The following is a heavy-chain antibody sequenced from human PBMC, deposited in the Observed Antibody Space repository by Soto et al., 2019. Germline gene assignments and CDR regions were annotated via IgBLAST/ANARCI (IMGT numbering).Heavy chain of an antibody. CDR2: IRSKAYGGTT. CDR1: GFTFGDYA. J-gene: IGHJ3*02. Sequence: GGSLRLSCTASGFTFGDYAMSWFRQAPGKGLEWVGFIRSKAYGGTTEYAASVKGRFTISRDDSKSIAYLQMNSLKTEDTAVYYCTRGRIVVVVAGYDAFDIWGQGTMVTVSS. D-gene: IGHD2-15*01. CDR3: TRGRIVVVVAGYDAFDI. V-gene: IGHV3-49*03.